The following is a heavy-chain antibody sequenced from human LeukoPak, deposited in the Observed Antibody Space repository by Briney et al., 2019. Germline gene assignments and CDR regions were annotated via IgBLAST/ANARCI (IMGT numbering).Heavy chain of an antibody. V-gene: IGHV1-2*02. CDR2: INPNSGGT. D-gene: IGHD3-16*01. CDR3: SRLGWGITFGGLDY. Sequence: ASVTVSFTGSGYAFTVNNIHWGRQGPGQGKEWKGWINPNSGGTNYSQKFQGRVTMTTDTSISTAYMQLSRLSSDDTAVYYCSRLGWGITFGGLDYWGQGTLVTVSS. CDR1: GYAFTVNN. J-gene: IGHJ4*02.